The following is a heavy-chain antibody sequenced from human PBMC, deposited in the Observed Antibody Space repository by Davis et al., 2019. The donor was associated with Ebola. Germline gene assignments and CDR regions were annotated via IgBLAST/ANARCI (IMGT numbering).Heavy chain of an antibody. CDR1: GGSIGNTMYY. CDR2: MYHDGTT. V-gene: IGHV4-39*01. J-gene: IGHJ4*02. Sequence: SETLSLTCSVSGGSIGNTMYYWGWLRQSPEKGLEWIGSMYHDGTTYHNPSLRSRVALSVDTSKNQFALKLNSVTAADTAVYYCARRIYSAYDLGYFDSWGQGSLVTVSS. D-gene: IGHD5-12*01. CDR3: ARRIYSAYDLGYFDS.